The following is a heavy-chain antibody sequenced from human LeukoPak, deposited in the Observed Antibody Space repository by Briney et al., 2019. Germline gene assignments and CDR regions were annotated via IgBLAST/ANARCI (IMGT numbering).Heavy chain of an antibody. CDR1: GYTFTSYY. V-gene: IGHV1-46*01. J-gene: IGHJ4*02. CDR2: INPSGGST. CDR3: ARDSSYSSGWYGGDY. D-gene: IGHD6-19*01. Sequence: ASVKVSCKASGYTFTSYYMHWVRQAPGQGLEWMGIINPSGGSTNYAQTFQGRVTMTRDTSTSTVYMELSSLRSEDTAVYYCARDSSYSSGWYGGDYWGQGTLVTVSS.